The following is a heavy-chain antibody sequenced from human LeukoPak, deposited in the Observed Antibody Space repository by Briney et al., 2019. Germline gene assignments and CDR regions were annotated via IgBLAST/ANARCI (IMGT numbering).Heavy chain of an antibody. V-gene: IGHV4-34*01. J-gene: IGHJ4*02. Sequence: SETLSLTCAVYGGSFSGYYWSWIRQPPGKGLEWIGEINNSGSTQYNPALKSRVTVSVDTSKNQFSLKLSSVTAADTAVYYCARLGPGYSGYDFWGQGTLVTVSS. D-gene: IGHD5-12*01. CDR2: INNSGST. CDR1: GGSFSGYY. CDR3: ARLGPGYSGYDF.